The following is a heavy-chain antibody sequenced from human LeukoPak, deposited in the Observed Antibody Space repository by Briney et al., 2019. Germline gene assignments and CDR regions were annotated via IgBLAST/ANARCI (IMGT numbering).Heavy chain of an antibody. CDR1: GDSISSGDYY. CDR3: ARGGSGWNYYYYYMDV. V-gene: IGHV4-61*02. J-gene: IGHJ6*03. D-gene: IGHD6-19*01. Sequence: PSETLSLTCTVSGDSISSGDYYWSWIRQPAGKGLEWIGRISSSGSTNYNPSLKSRVTISVDTSKNQFSLKLSSVTAADTAVYYCARGGSGWNYYYYYMDVWGKGTTVTISS. CDR2: ISSSGST.